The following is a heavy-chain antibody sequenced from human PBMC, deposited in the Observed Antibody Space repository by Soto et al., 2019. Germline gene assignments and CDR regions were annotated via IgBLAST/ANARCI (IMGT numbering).Heavy chain of an antibody. D-gene: IGHD3-10*01. CDR1: GFTFSSYA. J-gene: IGHJ6*02. CDR3: ARDGNPHPITMVRGVDYYYYGMDV. Sequence: SLRLSCAASGFTFSSYAMHWVRQAPGKGLEWVAVISYDGSNKYYADSVKGRFTISRDNSKNTLYLQMNSLRAEDTAVYYCARDGNPHPITMVRGVDYYYYGMDVWGQGTTVTVSS. CDR2: ISYDGSNK. V-gene: IGHV3-30-3*01.